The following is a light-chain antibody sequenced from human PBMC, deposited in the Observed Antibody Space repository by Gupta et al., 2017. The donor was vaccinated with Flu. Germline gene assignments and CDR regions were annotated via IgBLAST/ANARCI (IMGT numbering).Light chain of an antibody. J-gene: IGKJ2*01. V-gene: IGKV4-1*01. CDR3: QQYYSTPPA. CDR2: WAS. CDR1: QSLLFSSNHKNY. Sequence: DIVMTQSPDSLAVPLGERATINCKSSQSLLFSSNHKNYLAWYQQKPGQPPKLLIYWASIRKSGVPDRFSGSGSVTDFTLTISSLQAEDVAVYYCQQYYSTPPAFGQGTKLEIK.